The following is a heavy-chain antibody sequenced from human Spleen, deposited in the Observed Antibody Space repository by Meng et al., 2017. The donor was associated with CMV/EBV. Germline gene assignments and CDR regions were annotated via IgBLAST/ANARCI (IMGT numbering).Heavy chain of an antibody. V-gene: IGHV3-23*03. CDR1: GFTFSSYA. J-gene: IGHJ6*02. Sequence: GESLKISCAASGFTFSSYAMSWVRQAPGKGLEWVSVIYSGGSSTYYADSVKGRFTISRDNSKNTLYLQMNSLRAEDTAVYYCAKDERAYYDFWSGYSEPPTRYGMDVWGQGTTVTVSS. CDR3: AKDERAYYDFWSGYSEPPTRYGMDV. D-gene: IGHD3-3*01. CDR2: IYSGGSST.